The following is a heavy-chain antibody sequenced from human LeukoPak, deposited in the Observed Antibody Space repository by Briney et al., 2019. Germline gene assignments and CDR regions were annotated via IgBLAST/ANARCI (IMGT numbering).Heavy chain of an antibody. CDR1: GYAFTDYY. J-gene: IGHJ5*02. D-gene: IGHD6-13*01. Sequence: ASVKVSCKASGYAFTDYYIHWVRQAPGQGLEWMGIINPSAGTTTYAQKFQGRVTMTRDTSTSTVYMELSSLRSEDTAVYYCARDGDENSSSWSWFDPWGQGTLVTVSS. V-gene: IGHV1-46*01. CDR2: INPSAGTT. CDR3: ARDGDENSSSWSWFDP.